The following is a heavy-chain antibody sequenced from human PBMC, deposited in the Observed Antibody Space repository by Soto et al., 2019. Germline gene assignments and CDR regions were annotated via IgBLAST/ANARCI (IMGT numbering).Heavy chain of an antibody. J-gene: IGHJ4*02. D-gene: IGHD2-8*01. CDR1: GFTFSTYA. Sequence: QPGGSLRLSCATSGFTFSTYAMHWVRQAPGKGLEYVSAISSNGRSTYYANSVKGRFTISRDNSKNTLYLQMDSLRAEDMAVYYCARDRCTNGVCYAPSDYWGQGT. V-gene: IGHV3-64*01. CDR2: ISSNGRST. CDR3: ARDRCTNGVCYAPSDY.